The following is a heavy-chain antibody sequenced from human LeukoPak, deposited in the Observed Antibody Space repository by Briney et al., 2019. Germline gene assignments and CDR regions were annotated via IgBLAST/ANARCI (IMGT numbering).Heavy chain of an antibody. CDR2: ISGSGGST. Sequence: AGGSLRLSCAASGFTFSSYAMSWVRQAPGKGLDWVSAISGSGGSTYYADSVKGRFTISRDNSKNTLYLQMNSLRDEDTAVYYCAKDGYYGDYLFDYWGQGTLVTVSS. CDR3: AKDGYYGDYLFDY. D-gene: IGHD4-17*01. CDR1: GFTFSSYA. V-gene: IGHV3-23*01. J-gene: IGHJ4*02.